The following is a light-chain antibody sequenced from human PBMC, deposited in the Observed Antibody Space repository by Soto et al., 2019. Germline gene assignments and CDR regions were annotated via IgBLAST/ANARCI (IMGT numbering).Light chain of an antibody. J-gene: IGLJ2*01. Sequence: QSVLTQPPSASGSPGQSVTISCTGTSSDVGRYNYVSWYQHHPGEAPKLILFAVTKRPSGVPDRFSGSKSGNTASLTVSGLQAEDEADYYCSSYSCNNVVAFGGGTKLTVL. CDR2: AVT. CDR3: SSYSCNNVVA. CDR1: SSDVGRYNY. V-gene: IGLV2-8*01.